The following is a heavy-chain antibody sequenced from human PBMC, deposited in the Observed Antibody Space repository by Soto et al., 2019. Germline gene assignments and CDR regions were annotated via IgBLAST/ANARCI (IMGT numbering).Heavy chain of an antibody. CDR2: ISYDGSNK. D-gene: IGHD4-4*01. CDR1: GFTFSSYA. CDR3: ARSKGVTTFSYYYGMDV. V-gene: IGHV3-30-3*01. Sequence: QVQLVESGGGVVQPGRSLRLSCAASGFTFSSYAMHWVRQAPGKGLEWVAVISYDGSNKYYADSVKGRFTISRDNSKNTLYLQMNSLRAEDTAVYYCARSKGVTTFSYYYGMDVW. J-gene: IGHJ6*01.